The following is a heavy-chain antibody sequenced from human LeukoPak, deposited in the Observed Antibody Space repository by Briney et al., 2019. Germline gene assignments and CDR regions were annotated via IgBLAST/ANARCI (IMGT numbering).Heavy chain of an antibody. J-gene: IGHJ5*02. Sequence: SETLSLTCTVSGGSINSGGNYWSWIRQHPGKGLEWIGNIYYSGSTDYTPYLKSRVTISVDTSKNQFSLKLSSVTAADTAVYYCARVAESWFDPWGQGTLVTVSS. V-gene: IGHV4-31*03. CDR3: ARVAESWFDP. CDR2: IYYSGST. CDR1: GGSINSGGNY.